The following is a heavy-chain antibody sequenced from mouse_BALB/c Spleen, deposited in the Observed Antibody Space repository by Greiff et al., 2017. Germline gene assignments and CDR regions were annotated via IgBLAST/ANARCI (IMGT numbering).Heavy chain of an antibody. D-gene: IGHD2-4*01. J-gene: IGHJ2*01. CDR3: ARWDDYDFDY. CDR1: GYTFTSYY. Sequence: VKLMESGPELVKPGASVRISCKASGYTFTSYYIHWVKQRPGQGLEWIGWIYPGNVNTKYNEKFKGKATLTADKSSSTAYMQLSSLTSEDSAVYFCARWDDYDFDYWGQGTTLTVSS. V-gene: IGHV1S56*01. CDR2: IYPGNVNT.